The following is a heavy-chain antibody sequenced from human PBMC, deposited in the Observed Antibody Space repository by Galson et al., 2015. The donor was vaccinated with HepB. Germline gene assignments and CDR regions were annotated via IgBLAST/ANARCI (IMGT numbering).Heavy chain of an antibody. CDR1: GFTFSSYS. CDR2: LSSGSGFI. V-gene: IGHV3-21*01. D-gene: IGHD3-10*01. Sequence: SLRLSCAASGFTFSSYSMNWVRQAPGKGLEWVSSLSSGSGFIYYADSVEGRFTISRDNAKNSLYLQMNSLRAEDTAMYYCARAGGPYGSGPYYFDYWGQGTLVTVSS. J-gene: IGHJ4*02. CDR3: ARAGGPYGSGPYYFDY.